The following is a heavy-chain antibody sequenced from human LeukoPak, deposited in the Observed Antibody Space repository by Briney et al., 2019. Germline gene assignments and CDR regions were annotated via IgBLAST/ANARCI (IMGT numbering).Heavy chain of an antibody. J-gene: IGHJ4*02. D-gene: IGHD5-18*01. CDR3: AREQLGYSYGDFDY. V-gene: IGHV4-30-2*01. Sequence: SETLSLTCTVSGGSISSGGYYWSWIRQPPGKGLEWIGYIYHSGSTYYNPSLKSRVTISVDRSKNQFSLKLSSVTAADTAVYYCAREQLGYSYGDFDYWGQGTLVTVSS. CDR1: GGSISSGGYY. CDR2: IYHSGST.